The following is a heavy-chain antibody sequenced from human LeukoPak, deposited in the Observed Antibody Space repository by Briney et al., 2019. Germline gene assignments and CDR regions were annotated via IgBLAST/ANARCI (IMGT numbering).Heavy chain of an antibody. CDR1: GYTLTELS. V-gene: IGHV1-24*01. CDR3: ATENWGKNWFDP. J-gene: IGHJ5*02. D-gene: IGHD7-27*01. Sequence: ASVKVSCKVSGYTLTELSMHWVRQAPGKGLEWMGGFDPEDGETIYAQKFQGRVTMTEDTSTDTAYMELSSLRSEDTAVHYCATENWGKNWFDPWGQGTLVTVSS. CDR2: FDPEDGET.